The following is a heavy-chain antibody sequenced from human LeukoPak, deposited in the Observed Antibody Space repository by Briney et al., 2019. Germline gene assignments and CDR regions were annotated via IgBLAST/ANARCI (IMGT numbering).Heavy chain of an antibody. CDR1: GFTFSSYG. J-gene: IGHJ6*02. Sequence: PGTSLRLSCAASGFTFSSYGMHWVRQAPGKGLEWVAVISYDGSKKFYADSVKGRFTISRDNSKSTLYLQMNSLRAEDTTVYYCAKDSATETTHYYYGMDVWGQGTTVTVSS. CDR2: ISYDGSKK. D-gene: IGHD4-17*01. V-gene: IGHV3-30*18. CDR3: AKDSATETTHYYYGMDV.